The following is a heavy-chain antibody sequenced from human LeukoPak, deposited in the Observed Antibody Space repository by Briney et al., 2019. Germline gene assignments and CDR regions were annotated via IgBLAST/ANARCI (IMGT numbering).Heavy chain of an antibody. CDR1: GFTFSSYW. V-gene: IGHV3-7*01. J-gene: IGHJ4*02. CDR2: IKEDGSEK. Sequence: PGGSLRLSCAASGFTFSSYWMSWVRQAPGKGLEWVANIKEDGSEKYYVDSVKGRFTISRDKEKNSLYLQMNSMRAEDTAVYYCATTTYRLRYFDWSEYWGQGTLVSVSS. D-gene: IGHD3-9*01. CDR3: ATTTYRLRYFDWSEY.